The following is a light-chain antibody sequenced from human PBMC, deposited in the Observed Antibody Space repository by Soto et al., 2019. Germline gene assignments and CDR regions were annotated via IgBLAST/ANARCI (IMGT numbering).Light chain of an antibody. Sequence: DIQMTQSPSTLSASVGDRVTITCRASQSISSWLAWYQQKPGKAPKLLICDASSLESGVPSRFSGSGSGTDFTLTISSLQPDDFATYYCQQYNSFSITFGQGTRLEIK. J-gene: IGKJ5*01. CDR1: QSISSW. CDR2: DAS. CDR3: QQYNSFSIT. V-gene: IGKV1-5*01.